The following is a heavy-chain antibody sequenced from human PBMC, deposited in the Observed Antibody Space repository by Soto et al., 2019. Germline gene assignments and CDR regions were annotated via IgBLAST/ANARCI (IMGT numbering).Heavy chain of an antibody. J-gene: IGHJ4*02. Sequence: PGESLKISCQGSGYTFTNYWIAWVRHMPGRGLEWMGLIFPRDSDTRYNSSFEGQVTISADKSIATADLQWTSLKASDTATYFCARLGSLLQPIHYCGQGTPVTVSS. D-gene: IGHD4-4*01. CDR1: GYTFTNYW. CDR2: IFPRDSDT. CDR3: ARLGSLLQPIHY. V-gene: IGHV5-51*01.